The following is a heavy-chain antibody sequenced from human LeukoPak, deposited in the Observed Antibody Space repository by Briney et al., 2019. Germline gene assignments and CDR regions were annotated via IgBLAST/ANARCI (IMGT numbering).Heavy chain of an antibody. CDR1: GGSISSYY. J-gene: IGHJ4*02. CDR3: ARGKQWLVQYYFDY. CDR2: IYYSGST. Sequence: SETLSLTCTVSGGSISSYYWSWIRQRRGMGLEGIGYIYYSGSTNYNPSLKSRVTISVDTSKNQFSLKLSSVTAADTAVYYCARGKQWLVQYYFDYWGQGTLVTVSS. D-gene: IGHD6-19*01. V-gene: IGHV4-59*01.